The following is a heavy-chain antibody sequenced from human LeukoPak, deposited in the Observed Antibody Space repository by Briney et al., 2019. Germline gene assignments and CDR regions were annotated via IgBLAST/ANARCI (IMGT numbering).Heavy chain of an antibody. Sequence: ASVKVSCKASGFTFTSSAVQWVRRARGQRLEWIGWIVVGSGNTYYAQKFQERVTITRDMSTSTAYMELSSLRSEDTAVYYCAAVGGLLWFGELLGGFDPWGQGTLVTVSS. V-gene: IGHV1-58*01. CDR3: AAVGGLLWFGELLGGFDP. CDR1: GFTFTSSA. CDR2: IVVGSGNT. J-gene: IGHJ5*02. D-gene: IGHD3-10*01.